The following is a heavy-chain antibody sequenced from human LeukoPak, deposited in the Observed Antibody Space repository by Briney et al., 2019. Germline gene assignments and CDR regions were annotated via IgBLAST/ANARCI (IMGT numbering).Heavy chain of an antibody. CDR2: ISSSSSYI. CDR3: ASDLVPAAAGEAWFDP. J-gene: IGHJ5*02. CDR1: GFTFSSYS. Sequence: PGGSLRLSCAASGFTFSSYSMNWVRQAPGKGLEWVSSISSSSSYIYYPDSEKGGFTIFRENDKNSLYQQMNSLSAEDTAFYYCASDLVPAAAGEAWFDPWGQGTLITVSS. V-gene: IGHV3-21*01. D-gene: IGHD2-2*01.